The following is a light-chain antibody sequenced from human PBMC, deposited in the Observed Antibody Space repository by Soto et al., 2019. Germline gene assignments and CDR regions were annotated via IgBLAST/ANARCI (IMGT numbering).Light chain of an antibody. Sequence: EIVLTQSPATLSLSPGERATLSCRASQSVGSNLAWFQQKPGQAPRLPIYDASNRATGIPARFSGSGSGTDFTVTISSLEPEDFAVYYCQQRSNWPITFGQGTRLEIK. CDR3: QQRSNWPIT. J-gene: IGKJ5*01. CDR2: DAS. V-gene: IGKV3-11*01. CDR1: QSVGSN.